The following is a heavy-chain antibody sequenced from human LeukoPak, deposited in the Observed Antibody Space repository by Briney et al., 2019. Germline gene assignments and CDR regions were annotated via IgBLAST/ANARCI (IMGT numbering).Heavy chain of an antibody. Sequence: PGGSLRLSCEASGFTFDDYAMHWVRQAPGKGLEWVSGISWNSGSIGYADSVKGRFTISRDNAKNSLYLQMNSLRAEDTALYYCAKEAGGEDGFYNWGQGTMVTVSS. CDR1: GFTFDDYA. CDR2: ISWNSGSI. D-gene: IGHD3-16*01. J-gene: IGHJ3*02. V-gene: IGHV3-9*01. CDR3: AKEAGGEDGFYN.